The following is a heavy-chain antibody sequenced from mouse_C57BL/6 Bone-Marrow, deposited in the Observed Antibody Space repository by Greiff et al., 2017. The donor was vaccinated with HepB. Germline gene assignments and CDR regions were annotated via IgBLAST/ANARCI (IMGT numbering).Heavy chain of an antibody. CDR1: GFSLTSYG. D-gene: IGHD6-1*01. V-gene: IGHV2-2*01. CDR2: IWSGGST. Sequence: VMLVESGPGLVQPSQRLSITCTVSGFSLTSYGVHWVRQSPGKGLEWLGVIWSGGSTDYNAAFITRLSISKDNSKSQVFFKMNSLQADDTAIYYCARRGDSPDWFAYWGQGTLVTVSA. J-gene: IGHJ3*01. CDR3: ARRGDSPDWFAY.